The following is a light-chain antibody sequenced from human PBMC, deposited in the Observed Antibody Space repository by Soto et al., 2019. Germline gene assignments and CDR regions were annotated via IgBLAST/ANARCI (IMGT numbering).Light chain of an antibody. V-gene: IGKV3-15*01. Sequence: EIVMRQSPATLSVSPGQRATLSCRASQSVRTTVAWYHQRPGQAPRLLIYGASTRATGVPDRFSGDGSGTDFTLTVTSLQSEDFGIYYCQQYTDWPTTLGQGTKVDIK. J-gene: IGKJ1*01. CDR2: GAS. CDR1: QSVRTT. CDR3: QQYTDWPTT.